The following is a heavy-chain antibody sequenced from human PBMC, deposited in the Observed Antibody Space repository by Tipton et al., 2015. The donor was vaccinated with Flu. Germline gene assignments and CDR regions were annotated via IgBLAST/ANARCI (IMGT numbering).Heavy chain of an antibody. J-gene: IGHJ4*02. CDR1: GFTFDEYA. CDR3: AKEKRCTSPNCYGPFHY. D-gene: IGHD2-2*01. CDR2: ISGAGGGK. Sequence: CADSGFTFDEYAMHWVRQAPGKGLEWVSLISGAGGGKYYADTVKGRFTISRDNSKNSLYMQMNSLRIEDTALYYCAKEKRCTSPNCYGPFHYWGQGTLVTVSS. V-gene: IGHV3-43*02.